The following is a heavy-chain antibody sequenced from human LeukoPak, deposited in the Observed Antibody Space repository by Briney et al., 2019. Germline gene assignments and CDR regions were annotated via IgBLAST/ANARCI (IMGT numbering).Heavy chain of an antibody. Sequence: ETLSLTCAVNGGSFSGYFWSWIRQPPGKGLEWVSAISGSGGSTYYADSVKGRFTISRDNSKNTLYLQMNSLRAEDTAVYYCAKDSRTTSTQFDPWGQGTLVTVSS. D-gene: IGHD2-2*01. J-gene: IGHJ5*02. V-gene: IGHV3-23*01. CDR3: AKDSRTTSTQFDP. CDR1: GGSFSGYF. CDR2: ISGSGGST.